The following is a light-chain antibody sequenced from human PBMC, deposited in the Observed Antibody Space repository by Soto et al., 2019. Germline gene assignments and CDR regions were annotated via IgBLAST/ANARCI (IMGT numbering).Light chain of an antibody. Sequence: EIMMKQSPATVSVSPGERATLSCRASQSVSSNLAWYQQKPGQAPRLLIYGASTRATGIPARFSGSGSGTEFTLTISSLQSEDFAVYYCQQYNNWPVTFGQGTKVDNK. J-gene: IGKJ1*01. CDR1: QSVSSN. CDR3: QQYNNWPVT. CDR2: GAS. V-gene: IGKV3-15*01.